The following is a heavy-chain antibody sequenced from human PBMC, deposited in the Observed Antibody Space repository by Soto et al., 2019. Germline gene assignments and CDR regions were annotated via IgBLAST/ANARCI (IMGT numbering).Heavy chain of an antibody. CDR2: IKQDGSEK. D-gene: IGHD3-3*01. Sequence: GGSLRLSCAASGFTFSSYWMSWVRQAPGKGLEWVANIKQDGSEKYYVDSVKGRFTISRDNAKNSLYLQMNSLRAEDTAVYYCARDSNTIFGVVIIRGPFDIWGQGTMVTVS. V-gene: IGHV3-7*01. CDR3: ARDSNTIFGVVIIRGPFDI. J-gene: IGHJ3*02. CDR1: GFTFSSYW.